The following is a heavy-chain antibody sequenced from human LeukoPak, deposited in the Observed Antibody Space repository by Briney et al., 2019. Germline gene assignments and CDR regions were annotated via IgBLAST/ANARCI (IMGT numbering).Heavy chain of an antibody. Sequence: SGGSLRLSCAASGFTFSSHGMIWLRPAPGKGLEWVSAISGSGGSTYYADSVKGRFTISRDHSKNSLYLQMKSLRAEDTAVYYCARSSPYYFDYWGQGTLVSVSS. D-gene: IGHD6-6*01. J-gene: IGHJ4*02. V-gene: IGHV3-23*01. CDR1: GFTFSSHG. CDR3: ARSSPYYFDY. CDR2: ISGSGGST.